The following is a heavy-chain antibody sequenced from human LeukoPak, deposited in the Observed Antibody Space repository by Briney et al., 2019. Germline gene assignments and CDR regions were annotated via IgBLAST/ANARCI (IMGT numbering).Heavy chain of an antibody. D-gene: IGHD6-6*01. V-gene: IGHV4-34*01. J-gene: IGHJ5*02. CDR2: INHSGST. CDR3: ARDRFGSTSSYRGWFDP. CDR1: GGSFSGYY. Sequence: SETLSLTCAVYGGSFSGYYWSWIRQPPGKGLDWIGEINHSGSTNYNPSLKSRVTISVDTSKNQFSLKLSSVTAADTAVYYCARDRFGSTSSYRGWFDPWGEGTLVTVSS.